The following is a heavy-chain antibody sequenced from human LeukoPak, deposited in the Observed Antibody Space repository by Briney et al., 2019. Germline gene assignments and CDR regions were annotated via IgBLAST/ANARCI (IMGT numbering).Heavy chain of an antibody. J-gene: IGHJ4*02. CDR1: GGSISSYY. CDR2: IYYSGST. CDR3: ARDTGSVGSGYFDY. D-gene: IGHD3-10*01. Sequence: SETLSLTCTVSGGSISSYYWSWIRQPPGKGLEWIGYIYYSGSTNYNPSLKSRVTISVDTSKNQFSLKLSSVTAADTAVYYCARDTGSVGSGYFDYWGQGTLVTVSS. V-gene: IGHV4-59*01.